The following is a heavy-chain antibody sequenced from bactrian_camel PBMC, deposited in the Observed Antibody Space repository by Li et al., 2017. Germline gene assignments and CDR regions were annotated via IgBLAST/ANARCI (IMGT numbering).Heavy chain of an antibody. Sequence: SGGGSVQSGESLRLSCTASGYDVSRGYMAWFRQAPGKEREGVAAIDSQGHFTRYADSVKGRFTISRDNAKNTLYLQMNSLKPEDTAVYYCAAAVYGGNRYDPWRYWGQGTQVTVS. D-gene: IGHD6*01. CDR3: AAAVYGGNRYDPWRY. J-gene: IGHJ4*01. V-gene: IGHV3S28*01. CDR1: GYDVSRGY. CDR2: IDSQGHFT.